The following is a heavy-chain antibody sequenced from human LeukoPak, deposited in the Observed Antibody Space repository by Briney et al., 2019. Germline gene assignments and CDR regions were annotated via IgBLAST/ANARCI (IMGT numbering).Heavy chain of an antibody. CDR3: TKDVFDFGGYFEL. D-gene: IGHD3-16*01. V-gene: IGHV3-9*01. Sequence: GGSLRLSCAASGFIFEDYAMHWLRQAPGKGPEWVSGISWNSGSIGYADSVKGRFTISRDNTKNSLYLQMNSLRTEDTAFYYCTKDVFDFGGYFELWGRGTLVTVSS. J-gene: IGHJ2*01. CDR1: GFIFEDYA. CDR2: ISWNSGSI.